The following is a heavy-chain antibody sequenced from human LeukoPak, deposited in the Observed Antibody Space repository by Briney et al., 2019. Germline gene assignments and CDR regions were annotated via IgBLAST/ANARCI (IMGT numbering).Heavy chain of an antibody. Sequence: GASMKVSCKASGYTFSGYYIHWVRQAPGQGLEWMGLIKPDSGDTNYAQNFRGRVTMTRDTSITTAYMELNRLTSDDTAVYYCVRDRPHNWFDPWGQGTLVTVSS. CDR1: GYTFSGYY. V-gene: IGHV1-2*02. CDR3: VRDRPHNWFDP. CDR2: IKPDSGDT. J-gene: IGHJ5*02.